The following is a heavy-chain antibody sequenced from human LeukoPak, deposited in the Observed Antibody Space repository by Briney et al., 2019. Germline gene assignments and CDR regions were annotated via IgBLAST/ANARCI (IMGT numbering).Heavy chain of an antibody. V-gene: IGHV3-30-3*01. D-gene: IGHD3-3*01. CDR1: GFTFSSYA. J-gene: IGHJ3*02. CDR3: AREPTYYDFWSGYYTANDAFDI. CDR2: ISYDGSNK. Sequence: GGSLRLSCAASGFTFSSYAMHWVRQAPGKGLEWVAVISYDGSNKYYADSVKGRFTISRDNSKNTLYLQMNSLRAEDTAVYYCAREPTYYDFWSGYYTANDAFDIWGQGTMVTVSS.